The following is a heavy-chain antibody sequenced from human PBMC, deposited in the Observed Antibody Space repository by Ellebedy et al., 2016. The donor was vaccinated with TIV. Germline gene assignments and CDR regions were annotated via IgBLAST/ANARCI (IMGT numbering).Heavy chain of an antibody. D-gene: IGHD1-14*01. Sequence: ASVKVSCKASGGTFGSYAISWVRRAPGQGLEWMGWISAYNGNTNYAQKLQGRVTMTTDTSTTTAYMELRSLRSDDTAVYYCARTGGYGRNWFDPWGQGTLVTVSS. CDR2: ISAYNGNT. CDR1: GGTFGSYA. J-gene: IGHJ5*02. V-gene: IGHV1-18*01. CDR3: ARTGGYGRNWFDP.